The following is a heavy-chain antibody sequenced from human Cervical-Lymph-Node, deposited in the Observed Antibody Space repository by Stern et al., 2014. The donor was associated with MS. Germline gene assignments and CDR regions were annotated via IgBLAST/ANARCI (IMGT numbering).Heavy chain of an antibody. D-gene: IGHD4-23*01. CDR3: ARTSTTVVVDALDI. Sequence: VQLVQSGPEVKKPGASVKVSCKASGYTFSSYAIHWVRQAPGQRLEWMGWINAGYGNTKYAQNCQGRVTMSRDRSASTAYIELNSLTSGDTAIYYCARTSTTVVVDALDIWGQGTMVTVSS. V-gene: IGHV1-3*01. CDR2: INAGYGNT. CDR1: GYTFSSYA. J-gene: IGHJ3*02.